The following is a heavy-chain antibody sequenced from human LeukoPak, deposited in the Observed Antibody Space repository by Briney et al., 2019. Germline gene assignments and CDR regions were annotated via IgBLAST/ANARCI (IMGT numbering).Heavy chain of an antibody. CDR2: IYYSGST. CDR3: ARVNRAAAGKYFDY. J-gene: IGHJ4*02. CDR1: GGSISSSNW. V-gene: IGHV4-30-4*01. D-gene: IGHD6-13*01. Sequence: SETLSLTCAVSGGSISSSNWWSWVRQPPGKGLEWIGYIYYSGSTYYNPSLKSRVTISVDTSKNQFSLKLSSVTAADTAVYYCARVNRAAAGKYFDYWGQGTLVTVSS.